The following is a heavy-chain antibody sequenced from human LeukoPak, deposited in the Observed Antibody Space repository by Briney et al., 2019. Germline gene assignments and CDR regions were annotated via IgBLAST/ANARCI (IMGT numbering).Heavy chain of an antibody. CDR1: GFTFSDYY. Sequence: PGGSLRLSCAASGFTFSDYYMSWIRQAPGKGLEWVSYISSSGSTIYYADSVKGRFTISRDNAKNTLYLQMNSLRAEDTAVYYCAKIVLLNSSGWYFSSHDAFDIWGQGTMVTVSS. V-gene: IGHV3-11*01. D-gene: IGHD6-19*01. CDR2: ISSSGSTI. J-gene: IGHJ3*02. CDR3: AKIVLLNSSGWYFSSHDAFDI.